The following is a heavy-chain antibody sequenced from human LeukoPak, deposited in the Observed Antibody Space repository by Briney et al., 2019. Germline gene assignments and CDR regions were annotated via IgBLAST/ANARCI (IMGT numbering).Heavy chain of an antibody. CDR3: ARGAMFCSGDCYHYYFDY. CDR1: GGSISSYY. CDR2: IYYSGST. Sequence: SETLSLTCTVSGGSISSYYWSWIRQPPGKGLEWIGYIYYSGSTNYNPSLKSRVTISVDTSKNQFSLKLSSVTAADTAVYYCARGAMFCSGDCYHYYFDYWGQGTLVTVSS. D-gene: IGHD2-21*02. V-gene: IGHV4-59*01. J-gene: IGHJ4*02.